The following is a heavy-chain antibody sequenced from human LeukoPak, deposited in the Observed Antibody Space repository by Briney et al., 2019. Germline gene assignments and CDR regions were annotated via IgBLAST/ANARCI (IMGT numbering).Heavy chain of an antibody. D-gene: IGHD2-2*02. J-gene: IGHJ4*02. CDR3: ATRYHNIVVVPAAILGRAFDY. CDR2: ISGSGGST. CDR1: GFTVSSNY. Sequence: GGSLRLSCAASGFTVSSNYTSWVRQAPGKGLEWVSAISGSGGSTYYADSVKGRFTISRDNSKNTLYLQMNSLRAEDTVVYYCATRYHNIVVVPAAILGRAFDYWGQGTLVTVSS. V-gene: IGHV3-23*01.